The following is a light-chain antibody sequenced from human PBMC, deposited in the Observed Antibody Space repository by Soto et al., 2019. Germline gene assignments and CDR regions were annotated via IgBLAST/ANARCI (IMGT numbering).Light chain of an antibody. V-gene: IGKV2-28*01. J-gene: IGKJ5*01. CDR1: QSLLHTNGYNY. Sequence: DIVMTQSPLSLPVTPGEPASISCRSSQSLLHTNGYNYLDWYLQKPGQSPQLLISLNSNRASGVPDRFSGSGSGTDFTLKISRVATEDVGVYYCMQALQTPLTFGQGTRLEIK. CDR3: MQALQTPLT. CDR2: LNS.